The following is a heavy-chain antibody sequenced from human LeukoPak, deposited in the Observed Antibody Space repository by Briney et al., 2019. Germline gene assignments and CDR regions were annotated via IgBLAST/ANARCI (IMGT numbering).Heavy chain of an antibody. CDR1: GGTFSSYA. CDR2: IIPIFGTA. D-gene: IGHD1-26*01. V-gene: IGHV1-69*13. Sequence: SVKVSCKASGGTFSSYAISWVRQAPGQGLEWMGGIIPIFGTANYAQKFQGRVTITADESTSTAYMELSSLRSEDTAVYYCARAVGATKGKTRPHPFDYWGQGTLVTVSS. CDR3: ARAVGATKGKTRPHPFDY. J-gene: IGHJ4*02.